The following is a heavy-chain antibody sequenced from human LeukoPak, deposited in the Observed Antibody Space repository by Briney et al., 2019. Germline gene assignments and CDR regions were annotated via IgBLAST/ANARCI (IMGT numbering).Heavy chain of an antibody. CDR1: GGSISSYY. Sequence: SETLSLTCTVSGGSISSYYWSRIRQPPGKGLEWIGYIYYSGSTNYNPSLKSRVTISVDTSKNQFSLKLNSVTAADTAVYYCARVGSYYDYVWGSYRYLDYWGQGTLVTVSS. CDR3: ARVGSYYDYVWGSYRYLDY. D-gene: IGHD3-16*02. V-gene: IGHV4-59*01. CDR2: IYYSGST. J-gene: IGHJ4*02.